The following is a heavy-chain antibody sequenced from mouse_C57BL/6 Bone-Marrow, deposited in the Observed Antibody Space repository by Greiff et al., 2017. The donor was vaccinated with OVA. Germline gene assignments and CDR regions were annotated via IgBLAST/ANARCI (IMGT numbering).Heavy chain of an antibody. CDR1: GYTFTSYT. CDR3: ARLRRYPY. D-gene: IGHD1-1*01. CDR2: INPSSGYT. J-gene: IGHJ3*01. Sequence: VQLQQSGAELARPGASVKMSCKASGYTFTSYTMHWVKQRPGQGLEWIGYINPSSGYTKYNQKFKDKATLTADKASSTAYMQLSSLTSEDSAVYYCARLRRYPYWGQGTLVTVSA. V-gene: IGHV1-4*01.